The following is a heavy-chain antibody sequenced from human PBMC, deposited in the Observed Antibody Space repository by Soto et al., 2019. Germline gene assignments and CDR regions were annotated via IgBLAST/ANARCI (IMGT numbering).Heavy chain of an antibody. CDR2: INSDGSST. D-gene: IGHD3-22*01. CDR3: ARDLICRYYDSSGYYNYYYYYGMDV. CDR1: GFTFISYW. Sequence: PGGSLRLSCAASGFTFISYWMHWVRQAPGKGLVWVSRINSDGSSTSYADSVKGRFTISRDNAKNTLYLQMNSLRDEDTAVFYCARDLICRYYDSSGYYNYYYYYGMDVWGQGTTVTVSS. V-gene: IGHV3-74*01. J-gene: IGHJ6*02.